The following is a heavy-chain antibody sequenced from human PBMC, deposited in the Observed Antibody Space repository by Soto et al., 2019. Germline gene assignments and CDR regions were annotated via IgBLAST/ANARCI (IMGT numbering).Heavy chain of an antibody. J-gene: IGHJ4*02. CDR1: GGSISSYY. V-gene: IGHV4-59*08. CDR3: ARHQRRAAAGTFDY. Sequence: SETLSLTCTVSGGSISSYYWSWIRQPPGKGLEWIGYIYYSGSTNYNPSLKSRVTISVDTSKNQFSLKLSSVTAADTAVYYCARHQRRAAAGTFDYWGQGTLVTVSS. CDR2: IYYSGST. D-gene: IGHD6-13*01.